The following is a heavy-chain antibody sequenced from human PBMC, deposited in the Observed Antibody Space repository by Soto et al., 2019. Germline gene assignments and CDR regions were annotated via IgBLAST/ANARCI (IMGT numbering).Heavy chain of an antibody. D-gene: IGHD6-6*01. J-gene: IGHJ6*02. CDR3: ARDQVVAARYYYYYYGMDV. CDR2: IIPIFGTA. V-gene: IGHV1-69*13. CDR1: GGTFSSYA. Sequence: SVKVSCKASGGTFSSYAISWVRQAPGQGLEWMGGIIPIFGTANYAQKCQGRVTITADESTSTAYMELSSLRSEDTAVYYCARDQVVAARYYYYYYGMDVWGQGTTVTVSS.